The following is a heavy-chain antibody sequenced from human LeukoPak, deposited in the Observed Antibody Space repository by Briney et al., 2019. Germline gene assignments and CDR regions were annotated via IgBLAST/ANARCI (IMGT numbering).Heavy chain of an antibody. CDR1: GGSFSSGGYY. CDR3: ARVTYCGGDCYSHRIDY. V-gene: IGHV4-31*03. CDR2: IYYSGST. D-gene: IGHD2-21*02. Sequence: SETLSLTCTVSGGSFSSGGYYWSWIRQHPGKGLEWNGYIYYSGSTYYNLSIKSRVTISVDTSKNQFSLKLSSVTAADTAVYYCARVTYCGGDCYSHRIDYWGQGTLVTVSS. J-gene: IGHJ4*02.